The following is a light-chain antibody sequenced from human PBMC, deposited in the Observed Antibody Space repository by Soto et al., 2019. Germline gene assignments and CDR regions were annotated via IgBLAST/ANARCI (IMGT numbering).Light chain of an antibody. CDR1: SSDVGRYDH. V-gene: IGLV2-14*03. CDR2: DVS. J-gene: IGLJ2*01. Sequence: QSALTQPASVSGSPGQSITISCTGTSSDVGRYDHVSWYQQHPGKAPKLMIRDVSNRPSGVSNRFSGSKSGITASLTISGLQAEDEADYYCSSFTTSTTLIFGGGTQLTVL. CDR3: SSFTTSTTLI.